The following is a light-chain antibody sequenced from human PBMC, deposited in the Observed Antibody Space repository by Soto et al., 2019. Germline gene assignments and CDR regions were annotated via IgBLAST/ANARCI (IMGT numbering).Light chain of an antibody. CDR1: QTIRSW. J-gene: IGKJ1*01. V-gene: IGKV1-5*03. CDR2: KAS. Sequence: DIQMTHSPSTLSGSVGDRVTITFRASQTIRSWLAWYQQKPGKAPKLLSDKASTLKSGVPSRFSGSGSGTEFTLTSSSLQPDDFATYYCQHYNSYSEAFGQGTNVDIK. CDR3: QHYNSYSEA.